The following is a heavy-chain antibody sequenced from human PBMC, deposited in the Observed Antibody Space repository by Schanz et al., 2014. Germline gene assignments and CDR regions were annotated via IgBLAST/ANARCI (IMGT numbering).Heavy chain of an antibody. Sequence: QVQLVQSGAEVKKPGASVKVSCKASGYIFSSYAIHWVRQTPGQGLEWMGCINPYSGATYYAQKFQGRVTLTSDASLTTVYMEVHSLTSDDTAVFFCARDQTGTTNWFDPWGQGTLVTVSS. D-gene: IGHD1-7*01. CDR1: GYIFSSYA. CDR3: ARDQTGTTNWFDP. CDR2: INPYSGAT. J-gene: IGHJ5*02. V-gene: IGHV1-2*02.